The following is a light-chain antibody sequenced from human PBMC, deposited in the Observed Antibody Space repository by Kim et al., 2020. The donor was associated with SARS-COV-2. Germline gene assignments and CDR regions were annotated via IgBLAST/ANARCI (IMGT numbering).Light chain of an antibody. CDR2: TAS. CDR1: QSISSY. V-gene: IGKV1-39*01. Sequence: SASVGDRVTITCRESQSISSYLNWYQQKPGKVPRLVIYTASSLQSVVPSRFSGSGSGTDFTLTISSLQPEDSATYYCQQSYSTLYTFGQGTKLEI. J-gene: IGKJ2*01. CDR3: QQSYSTLYT.